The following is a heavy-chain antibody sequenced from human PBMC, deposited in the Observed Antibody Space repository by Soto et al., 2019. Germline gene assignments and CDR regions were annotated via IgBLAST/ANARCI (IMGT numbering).Heavy chain of an antibody. J-gene: IGHJ4*02. D-gene: IGHD6-25*01. Sequence: QVHLQESGPGLVKPSGTLSLTCAVSGVSISSTNWWSWVRQSPGKGLEWIGEKYHSGDTNYNPSLKGRVTIAVDESTNQFSMKLNSVTAADTAVYYCAKSGGYYAVDSWGQGTQVIVSS. V-gene: IGHV4-4*02. CDR1: GVSISSTNW. CDR2: KYHSGDT. CDR3: AKSGGYYAVDS.